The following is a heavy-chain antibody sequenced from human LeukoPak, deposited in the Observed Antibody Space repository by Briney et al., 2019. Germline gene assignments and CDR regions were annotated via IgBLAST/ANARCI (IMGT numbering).Heavy chain of an antibody. CDR1: GLTFNTYW. CDR3: VTGHYDSRMYFDL. CDR2: IKFDGSLA. Sequence: GGSLRLSCGASGLTFNTYWIHWVRQAPGKGLVWVAQIKFDGSLASYADSVKGRFTISRDNTKNTLYLQMNSLGTEDTAVYYCVTGHYDSRMYFDLWGRGTLVIVSS. J-gene: IGHJ2*01. V-gene: IGHV3-74*01. D-gene: IGHD3-16*01.